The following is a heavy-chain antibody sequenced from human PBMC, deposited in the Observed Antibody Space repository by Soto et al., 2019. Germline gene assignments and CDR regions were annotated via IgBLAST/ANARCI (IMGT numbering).Heavy chain of an antibody. CDR1: GFTVSSNY. Sequence: EVPLVESGGGLIQPGGSLRLSCVASGFTVSSNYMSWVRQAPGKGLEWVSVIDSGGGTNYADSVKGRFTISRDKSKNTVYLQMNSLRADDTAVYYCARDRDSSSWYGYWGQGILVTVSS. D-gene: IGHD6-13*01. CDR3: ARDRDSSSWYGY. V-gene: IGHV3-53*01. CDR2: IDSGGGT. J-gene: IGHJ4*02.